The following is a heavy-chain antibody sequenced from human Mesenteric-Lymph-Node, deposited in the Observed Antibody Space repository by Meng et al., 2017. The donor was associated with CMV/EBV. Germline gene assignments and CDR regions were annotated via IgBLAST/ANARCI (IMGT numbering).Heavy chain of an antibody. Sequence: GESLKISCAASGFTFSNYAMHWVRQAPGKGLEWVAFISDDGSNKYYADSVKGRFTFSRDNSKNTLYLQMNSLRAEDTAVYYCARDTYYDFPTCFDYWGQGTLVTVSS. D-gene: IGHD3-3*01. J-gene: IGHJ4*02. CDR3: ARDTYYDFPTCFDY. CDR1: GFTFSNYA. V-gene: IGHV3-30*04. CDR2: ISDDGSNK.